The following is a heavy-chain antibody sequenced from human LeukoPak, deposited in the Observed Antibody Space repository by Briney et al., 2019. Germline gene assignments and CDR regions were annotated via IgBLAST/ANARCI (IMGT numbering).Heavy chain of an antibody. Sequence: ASETLSLTCTVSGGSISSYYWSCIRQPPGKGLEWIGYIYYSGSTNYNPSLKSRVTISVDTSKNQFSLKLSSVTAADTAVYYCAREIGVDDFWSPNPNWYFDLWGRGTLVTVSS. CDR2: IYYSGST. J-gene: IGHJ2*01. V-gene: IGHV4-59*01. D-gene: IGHD3-3*01. CDR3: AREIGVDDFWSPNPNWYFDL. CDR1: GGSISSYY.